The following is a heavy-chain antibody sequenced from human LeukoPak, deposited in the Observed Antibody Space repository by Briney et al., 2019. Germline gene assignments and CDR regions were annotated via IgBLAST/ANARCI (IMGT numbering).Heavy chain of an antibody. J-gene: IGHJ4*02. V-gene: IGHV3-30*04. D-gene: IGHD5-18*01. CDR2: ISYDGSNK. CDR3: ARDPGNSYGLGYFDY. CDR1: GFTFSSYA. Sequence: GRSLRLSCAASGFTFSSYAMHWVRQAPGKGLEWVAVISYDGSNKYYADSVKGRFTISRDNSKNTLCLQMNSLRAEDTAVYYCARDPGNSYGLGYFDYWGQGTLVTVSS.